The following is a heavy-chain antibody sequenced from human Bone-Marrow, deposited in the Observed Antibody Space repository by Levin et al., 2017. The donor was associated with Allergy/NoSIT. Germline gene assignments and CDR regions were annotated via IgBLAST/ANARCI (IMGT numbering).Heavy chain of an antibody. D-gene: IGHD5-12*01. Sequence: SGPTLVKPTQTLTLTCTFSGFSLSTSGMCVSWIRQPPGKALEWLARIDWDDDKYYSTSLKTRLTISMDTSKNQVVLTMTNMDPVDTATYYCARTAQDLRLAAFDSWGQGTMVTVSS. J-gene: IGHJ3*02. V-gene: IGHV2-70*11. CDR2: IDWDDDK. CDR3: ARTAQDLRLAAFDS. CDR1: GFSLSTSGMC.